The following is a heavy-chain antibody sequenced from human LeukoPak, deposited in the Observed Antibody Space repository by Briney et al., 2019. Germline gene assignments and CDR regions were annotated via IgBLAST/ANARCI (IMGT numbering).Heavy chain of an antibody. V-gene: IGHV5-51*01. Sequence: GESLKISCKASGFSFTNYWIGWVRQMPGKGLEWMGIIYPGDSDTRYSPSFQGQVTISADKSSSTAYLQWRSLKASDTAMYYCAGHSFDTVDSFDVCGQGTIVIVSA. D-gene: IGHD2-2*02. J-gene: IGHJ3*01. CDR2: IYPGDSDT. CDR1: GFSFTNYW. CDR3: AGHSFDTVDSFDV.